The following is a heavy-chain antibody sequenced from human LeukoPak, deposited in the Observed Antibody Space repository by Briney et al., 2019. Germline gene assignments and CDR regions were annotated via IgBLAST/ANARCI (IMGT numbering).Heavy chain of an antibody. J-gene: IGHJ4*02. CDR2: VSDSGGST. V-gene: IGHV3-23*01. CDR3: AKSHSVEQRGYFDY. CDR1: GFTFSGFA. D-gene: IGHD1/OR15-1a*01. Sequence: PGGSLRLSCAASGFTFSGFAMTWVRQAPGKGLEWVATVSDSGGSTYYADAVKGRFTISRDNSKVTLYAQMSSLRAEDAAVYYCAKSHSVEQRGYFDYWGQGTLVTVSS.